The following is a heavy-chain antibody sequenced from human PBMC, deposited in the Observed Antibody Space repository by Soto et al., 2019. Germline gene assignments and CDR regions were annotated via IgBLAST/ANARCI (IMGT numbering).Heavy chain of an antibody. Sequence: EVQLLESGGGLVQPGGSLRLSCAASGFTFSSLVMSWVRQAPGKGLAWVSSIGGSGDTYYTDSVKGRFTVSRDNSENTVFLQMTSLRADDTAVYYCARYCGPDFCYSGFDFWGHGALVAVSS. J-gene: IGHJ4*01. CDR3: ARYCGPDFCYSGFDF. D-gene: IGHD2-21*01. CDR2: IGGSGDT. CDR1: GFTFSSLV. V-gene: IGHV3-23*01.